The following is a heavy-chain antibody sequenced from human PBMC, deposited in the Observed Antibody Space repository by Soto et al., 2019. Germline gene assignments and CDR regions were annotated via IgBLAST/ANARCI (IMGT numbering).Heavy chain of an antibody. CDR2: VSSGGGT. CDR1: GSTFSSSA. CDR3: AKRRGAGGHFDY. Sequence: GGSLRLSCAASGSTFSSSAMSWVRQAPGKGLEWISVVSSGGGTHYADSVKGRFTVSRDNSKNTLSLQMNSLRADDTAVYYCAKRRGAGGHFDYWGQGALVTVSS. V-gene: IGHV3-23*01. J-gene: IGHJ4*02. D-gene: IGHD2-15*01.